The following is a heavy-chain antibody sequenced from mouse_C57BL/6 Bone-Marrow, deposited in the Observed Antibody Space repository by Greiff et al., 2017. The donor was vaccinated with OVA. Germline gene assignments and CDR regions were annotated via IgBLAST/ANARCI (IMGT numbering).Heavy chain of an antibody. CDR1: GYTFTSYW. Sequence: QVQLQQPGAELVMPGASVKLSCKASGYTFTSYWMHWVKQRPGQGLEWIGEIDPSDSYTNYNQKFKGKSTLTVDKSSSTAYMQLSSLTSEDSAVDYCAREGDYGSSPWFADWGQGTLVTVSA. V-gene: IGHV1-69*01. CDR3: AREGDYGSSPWFAD. CDR2: IDPSDSYT. J-gene: IGHJ3*01. D-gene: IGHD1-1*01.